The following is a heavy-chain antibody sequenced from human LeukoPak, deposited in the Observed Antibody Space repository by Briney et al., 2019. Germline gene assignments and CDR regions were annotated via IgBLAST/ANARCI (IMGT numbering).Heavy chain of an antibody. CDR1: GYTLTSYD. Sequence: ASVKVSCKASGYTLTSYDINWGRQATGQGLEWMGSMNPNSGNTGYAQKFQGRVTITRNTSISTAYMELSSLRSEDTAVYYCARAGAYYYYMDVWGKGTTVTVSS. CDR2: MNPNSGNT. J-gene: IGHJ6*03. CDR3: ARAGAYYYYMDV. V-gene: IGHV1-8*03.